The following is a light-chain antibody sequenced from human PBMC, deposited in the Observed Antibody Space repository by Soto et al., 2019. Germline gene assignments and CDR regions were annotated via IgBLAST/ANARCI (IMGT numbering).Light chain of an antibody. CDR2: DVS. J-gene: IGLJ1*01. V-gene: IGLV2-14*01. Sequence: QSALTQPASVSGSPGQSITISCTGTSSDVGGYNYVSWYQQHPGKAPKLMIYDVSNRPSGVFNRISGSKSGNTASLTISGLQAEDEADYYCSSYTASSTLVVFGTGTKVTVL. CDR1: SSDVGGYNY. CDR3: SSYTASSTLVV.